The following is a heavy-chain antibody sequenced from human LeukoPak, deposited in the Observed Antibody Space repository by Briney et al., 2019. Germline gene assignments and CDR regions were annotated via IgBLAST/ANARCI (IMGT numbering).Heavy chain of an antibody. CDR1: GYSISSGYY. V-gene: IGHV4-38-2*02. CDR2: SGST. D-gene: IGHD6-13*01. Sequence: SETLSLTCTVSGYSISSGYYWGWIRQPPGKGLEWIGSGSTNYNPSLKSRVTMSVDTSKNQFSLKLSSVTAADTAVYYCASALSSSWFDYWGQGTLVTVSS. J-gene: IGHJ4*02. CDR3: ASALSSSWFDY.